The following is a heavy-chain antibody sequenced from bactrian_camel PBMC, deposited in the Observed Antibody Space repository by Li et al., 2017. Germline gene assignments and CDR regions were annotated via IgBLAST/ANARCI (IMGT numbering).Heavy chain of an antibody. Sequence: HVQLVESGGGSVQAGGSRTLSCTVSAYPRSCVGWSRQAPGKEREGIAAINPDGVTNYANSVRGRFTISRDNDKNTLYLQMNNLQSEDTAIYFCAAVCNSNCQRGHCVPVLSRFGYYGQGTQVTVS. CDR1: AYPRSC. D-gene: IGHD3*01. V-gene: IGHV3S53*01. J-gene: IGHJ6*01. CDR3: AAVCNSNCQRGHCVPVLSRFGY. CDR2: INPDGVT.